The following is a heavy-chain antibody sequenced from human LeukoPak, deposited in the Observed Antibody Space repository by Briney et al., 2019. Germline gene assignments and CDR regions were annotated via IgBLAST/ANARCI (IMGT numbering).Heavy chain of an antibody. V-gene: IGHV3-48*04. CDR1: GFTFSRYS. D-gene: IGHD3-3*01. J-gene: IGHJ6*03. Sequence: PGGSLRLSCAASGFTFSRYSMNWVRQAPGKGLEWVSYISGSTTTIHYVDSVKGRFTISRDNAKNSLYLQMNSLRAEDTAVYYCAREASITIFGVVYYYYYMDVWGKGTTVTVSS. CDR3: AREASITIFGVVYYYYYMDV. CDR2: ISGSTTTI.